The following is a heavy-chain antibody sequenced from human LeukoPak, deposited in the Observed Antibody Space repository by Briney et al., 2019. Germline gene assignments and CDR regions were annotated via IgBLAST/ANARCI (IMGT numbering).Heavy chain of an antibody. D-gene: IGHD1-26*01. CDR3: ARRVVGAVGDIFDY. J-gene: IGHJ4*02. Sequence: SGTLSLTCAVSGGSISSSNWWSWVRQPPGKGLEWIGEIYHSGSTNYNPSLKSRVTISVDKSKNQFSLKLSSVTAADTAVYYCARRVVGAVGDIFDYWGQGTLVTVSS. V-gene: IGHV4-4*02. CDR2: IYHSGST. CDR1: GGSISSSNW.